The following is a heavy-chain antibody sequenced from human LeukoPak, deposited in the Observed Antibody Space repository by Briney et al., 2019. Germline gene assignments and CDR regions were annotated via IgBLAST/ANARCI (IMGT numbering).Heavy chain of an antibody. Sequence: SVKVSCKASGGTFSSYAISWVRHAPGQGLEWMGGIIPIFGTASYAQKFQGRVTITADESTSTAYMELSSLRSEDTAVYYCARAPRIAAFNNWFDPWGQGTLVTVSS. CDR3: ARAPRIAAFNNWFDP. D-gene: IGHD6-6*01. CDR1: GGTFSSYA. V-gene: IGHV1-69*13. CDR2: IIPIFGTA. J-gene: IGHJ5*02.